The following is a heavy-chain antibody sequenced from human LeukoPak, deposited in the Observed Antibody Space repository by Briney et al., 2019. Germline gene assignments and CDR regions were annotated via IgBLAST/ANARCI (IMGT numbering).Heavy chain of an antibody. V-gene: IGHV3-30*18. D-gene: IGHD1-20*01. J-gene: IGHJ4*02. CDR3: AKDSNWNDYY. Sequence: PGGSLRLSCAASGFTFSSYGMHWVRQAPGKGLEWVAVISYDGSNKYYADSVKGRFTISRDNSKNTLYLQMNSLRAEDTAVYYCAKDSNWNDYYWGQGTLVTVSS. CDR2: ISYDGSNK. CDR1: GFTFSSYG.